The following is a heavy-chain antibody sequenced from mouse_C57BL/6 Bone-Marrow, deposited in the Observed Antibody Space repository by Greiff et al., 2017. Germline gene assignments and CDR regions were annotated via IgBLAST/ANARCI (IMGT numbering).Heavy chain of an antibody. CDR1: GYAFTNYL. J-gene: IGHJ2*01. CDR3: ARPNWDALYFDY. CDR2: INPGSGGT. V-gene: IGHV1-54*01. Sequence: VQGVESGAELVRPGTSVKVSCKASGYAFTNYLIEWVKQRPGQGLEWIGVINPGSGGTNYNEKFKGKATLTADKSSSTAYMQLSSLTSEDSAVYFCARPNWDALYFDYWGQGTTLTVSS. D-gene: IGHD4-1*01.